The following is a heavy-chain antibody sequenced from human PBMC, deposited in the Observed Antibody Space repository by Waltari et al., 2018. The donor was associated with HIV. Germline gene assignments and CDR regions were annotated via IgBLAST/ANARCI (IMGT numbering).Heavy chain of an antibody. J-gene: IGHJ5*02. CDR1: GYTFTGYY. CDR3: ARDTPDAYYYDTSGYWS. D-gene: IGHD3-22*01. CDR2: INPNSGGT. Sequence: GAEVKKPGASVKVSCKASGYTFTGYYMHWVRQAPGQGLEWMGWINPNSGGTNYAQKFQGRVTMTRDTSISTAYMELSRLRSDDTAVYYCARDTPDAYYYDTSGYWSWGQGTLVTVSS. V-gene: IGHV1-2*02.